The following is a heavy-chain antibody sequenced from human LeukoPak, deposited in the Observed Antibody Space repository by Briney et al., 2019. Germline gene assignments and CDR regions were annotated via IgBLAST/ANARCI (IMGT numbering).Heavy chain of an antibody. Sequence: ASVNVSCKASGYTFTSYYMHWVRQAPGQGLEWMGIINPSGGTTTYAQKFQGRVTMTRDMSTSTVYMELSSLRSKDTAVYYCARDLMTTVTNYYYYMDVWGKGTTVTVSS. J-gene: IGHJ6*03. CDR3: ARDLMTTVTNYYYYMDV. CDR2: INPSGGTT. CDR1: GYTFTSYY. V-gene: IGHV1-46*01. D-gene: IGHD4-17*01.